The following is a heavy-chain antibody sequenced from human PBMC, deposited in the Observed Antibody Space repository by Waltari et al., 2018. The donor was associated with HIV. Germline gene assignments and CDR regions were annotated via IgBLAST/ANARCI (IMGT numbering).Heavy chain of an antibody. Sequence: GGSLRLSCAASGLSVSSNYMNWVRQAPGKGLEWVSVIYRSGDAYYADFVKGRFTISRDNSKNTLYLQMNSLRAEDTAVYYCARVRSIMGRFLGFDYWGQGTLVTVSS. J-gene: IGHJ4*02. CDR2: IYRSGDA. CDR1: GLSVSSNY. V-gene: IGHV3-53*01. D-gene: IGHD3-3*02. CDR3: ARVRSIMGRFLGFDY.